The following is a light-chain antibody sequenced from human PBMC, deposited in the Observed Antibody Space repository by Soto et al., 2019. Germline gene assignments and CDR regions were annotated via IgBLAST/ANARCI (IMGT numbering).Light chain of an antibody. CDR1: QDISTL. CDR2: GAS. CDR3: QQADSFPLT. V-gene: IGKV1D-12*01. Sequence: DIQMTQSPSSVSASIGDTVTITCRASQDISTLLAWYQQKPGKAPKLLIYGASTLESGVPSRFSGRGYGTDFTLTSSSLQPEDFATYFCQQADSFPLTFGGGTKVEMK. J-gene: IGKJ4*01.